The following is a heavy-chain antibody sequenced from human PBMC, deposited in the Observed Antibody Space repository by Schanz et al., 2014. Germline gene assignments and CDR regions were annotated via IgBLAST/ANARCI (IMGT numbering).Heavy chain of an antibody. V-gene: IGHV3-48*01. J-gene: IGHJ4*02. CDR1: GFGFSSYS. CDR3: ARDRRNADLDY. Sequence: EVQLVESGGGLVQPGGSLRLSCAASGFGFSSYSMNWVRQAPGKGLEWISYITYNGGTIYYADSVKGRFTISRDNAKNSLYLEMNSLRAEDTALYYCARDRRNADLDYWGQGTLVTASS. CDR2: ITYNGGTI. D-gene: IGHD1-1*01.